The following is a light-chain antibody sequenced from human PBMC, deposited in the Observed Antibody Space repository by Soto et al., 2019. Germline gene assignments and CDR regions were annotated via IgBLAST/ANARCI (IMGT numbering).Light chain of an antibody. Sequence: DIQMTQSPSSLSASVGDRVTITCRASEDISNYLAWYQQKPVKVPKLLIYGASTLQTGVPSRFSGSGSGTDFTLTISSLPTEDVATYYGQNYNRAPWTFGQGTKVESK. V-gene: IGKV1-27*01. CDR1: EDISNY. CDR3: QNYNRAPWT. CDR2: GAS. J-gene: IGKJ1*01.